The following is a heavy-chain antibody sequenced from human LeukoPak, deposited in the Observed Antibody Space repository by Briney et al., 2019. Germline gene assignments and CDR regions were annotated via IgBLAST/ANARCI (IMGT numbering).Heavy chain of an antibody. J-gene: IGHJ6*02. CDR1: GFTFSSYW. V-gene: IGHV3-7*05. Sequence: GGSLRLSCAASGFTFSSYWMTWVRQAPGKALEWVANVGSQGSETYYVDSVKGRFTISRDNAKNSLYLQMNSLRVEDTAIYFCARGGGGGDVWGQGTTVIVSS. CDR3: ARGGGGGDV. D-gene: IGHD2-15*01. CDR2: VGSQGSET.